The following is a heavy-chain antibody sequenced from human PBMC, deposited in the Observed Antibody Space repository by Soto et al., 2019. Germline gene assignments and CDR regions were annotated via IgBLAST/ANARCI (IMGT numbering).Heavy chain of an antibody. CDR1: GGSISSYY. V-gene: IGHV4-59*01. CDR3: ARVVYCISTSCHDAFDI. Sequence: QVQLQESGPGLVKPSETLSLTCTVSGGSISSYYWSWIRQPPGKGLEWIGYIFYSGSTNYNPSLKSRVTISVDTSKNQFSLKLSSVTAADTAVYYCARVVYCISTSCHDAFDIWGQGTMVTVSS. J-gene: IGHJ3*02. D-gene: IGHD2-2*01. CDR2: IFYSGST.